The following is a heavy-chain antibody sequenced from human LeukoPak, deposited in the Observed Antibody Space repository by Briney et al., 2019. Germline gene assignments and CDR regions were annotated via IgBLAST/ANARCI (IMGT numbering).Heavy chain of an antibody. D-gene: IGHD3-16*01. CDR2: IWYDGSNK. CDR3: ARDPEGDDYDMDV. J-gene: IGHJ6*02. V-gene: IGHV3-33*01. CDR1: GFTFSSYG. Sequence: PGGSLRLSCAASGFTFSSYGMHWVRQAPGKGLEWVAVIWYDGSNKYYADSVKGRFTISRDNSKNTLYLQMNSLRDEDTAVYYCARDPEGDDYDMDVWGQGTTVTVSS.